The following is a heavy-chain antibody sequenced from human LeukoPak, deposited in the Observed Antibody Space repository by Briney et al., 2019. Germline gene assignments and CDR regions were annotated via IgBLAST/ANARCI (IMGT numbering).Heavy chain of an antibody. J-gene: IGHJ3*01. Sequence: SQTLSLTCADPGGSISSGSYSWSWSRQPLGKGLEWIGNIYQSGSTYYNPSLRSRVAMSVDRSKNQFCLKWNSVAAADTAVYYCAGAVGFCGGGNCYSDAFDVWGQGTVVTVSS. CDR1: GGSISSGSYS. V-gene: IGHV4-30-2*01. CDR3: AGAVGFCGGGNCYSDAFDV. D-gene: IGHD2-15*01. CDR2: IYQSGST.